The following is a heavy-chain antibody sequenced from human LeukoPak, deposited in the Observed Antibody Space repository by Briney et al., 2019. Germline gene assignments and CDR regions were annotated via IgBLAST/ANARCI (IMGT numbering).Heavy chain of an antibody. CDR2: IKQDGSEK. V-gene: IGHV3-7*01. CDR3: ARDRGSSGWYEFDY. Sequence: GGSLILSCAASGFTSSSYWMSWVRQAPGKGLEWEANIKQDGSEKYYVDSVKGRFTISRDNAKNSLYLQMNSLRAEDTAVYYCARDRGSSGWYEFDYWGQGTLVTVSS. J-gene: IGHJ4*02. D-gene: IGHD6-19*01. CDR1: GFTSSSYW.